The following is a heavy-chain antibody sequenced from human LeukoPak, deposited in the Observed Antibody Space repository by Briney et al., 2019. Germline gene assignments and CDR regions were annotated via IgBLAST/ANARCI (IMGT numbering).Heavy chain of an antibody. CDR3: ARRERYCSSTSCYSYFDY. V-gene: IGHV4-59*01. CDR1: GASISSYY. D-gene: IGHD2-2*02. Sequence: SETLSLTCTVSGASISSYYWSWIRQPPGKGLEGIGYIYYSGSTNYNPSLKSRVTISVDTSKNQFSLKLSSVTAADTAVYYCARRERYCSSTSCYSYFDYWGQGTLVTVSS. CDR2: IYYSGST. J-gene: IGHJ4*02.